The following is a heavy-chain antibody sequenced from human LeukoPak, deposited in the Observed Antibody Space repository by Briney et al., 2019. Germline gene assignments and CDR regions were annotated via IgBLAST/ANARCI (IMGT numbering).Heavy chain of an antibody. D-gene: IGHD1-14*01. V-gene: IGHV3-48*01. J-gene: IGHJ4*02. Sequence: GGSLRLSCAASGFTFSSYSMNWVRQAPGKGLEWVSYISSSSSTIYYADSVKGRFTISRDNAKNSLYLQMNSLKTEDTAVYYCTTLPDRYYFDYWGQGTLVTVSS. CDR1: GFTFSSYS. CDR2: ISSSSSTI. CDR3: TTLPDRYYFDY.